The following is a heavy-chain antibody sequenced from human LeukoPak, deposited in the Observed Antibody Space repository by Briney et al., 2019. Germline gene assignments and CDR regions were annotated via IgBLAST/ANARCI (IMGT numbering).Heavy chain of an antibody. CDR1: GFTFSSYA. D-gene: IGHD3-22*01. CDR3: AKLPIDSSGYSVYYYGMDV. J-gene: IGHJ6*02. CDR2: ISGSGGST. Sequence: GGSLRLSCAASGFTFSSYAMSWVRQAPGKGLEWVSAISGSGGSTYYADSVKGRFTISRDNSKNTLYLQMNSLRAEDTAVYYCAKLPIDSSGYSVYYYGMDVWGQGTTVTVSS. V-gene: IGHV3-23*01.